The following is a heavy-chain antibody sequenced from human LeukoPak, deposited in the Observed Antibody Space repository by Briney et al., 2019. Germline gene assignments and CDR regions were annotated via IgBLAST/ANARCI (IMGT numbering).Heavy chain of an antibody. D-gene: IGHD4-17*01. J-gene: IGHJ4*02. CDR2: IIPIFGTA. Sequence: GASVKVSCKASGGTFSSYAISWVRQAPGQGLEWMGGIIPIFGTANYAQKFQGRVTITADESTSTAYMELSSLRSEDTAVYYCAREDYGVFSFDYWGQGTLVTVSS. CDR3: AREDYGVFSFDY. CDR1: GGTFSSYA. V-gene: IGHV1-69*13.